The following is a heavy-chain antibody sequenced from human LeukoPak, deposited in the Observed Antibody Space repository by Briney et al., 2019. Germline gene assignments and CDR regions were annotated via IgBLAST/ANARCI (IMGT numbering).Heavy chain of an antibody. V-gene: IGHV1-8*03. Sequence: ASVKVSCKASGGTFSSYAISWVRQAPGQGLEWMGWMNPNSGNTGYAQKFQGRVTITRNTSISTAYMELSSLRSEDTAVYYCASILPYGSSAFDIWGQGTMVTVSS. J-gene: IGHJ3*02. D-gene: IGHD4-17*01. CDR1: GGTFSSYA. CDR2: MNPNSGNT. CDR3: ASILPYGSSAFDI.